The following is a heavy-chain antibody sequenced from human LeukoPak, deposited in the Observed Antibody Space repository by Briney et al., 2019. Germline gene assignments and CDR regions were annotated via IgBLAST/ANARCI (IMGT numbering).Heavy chain of an antibody. V-gene: IGHV4-61*02. CDR1: GGSISSGSYY. Sequence: PSQTLSLTCTVSGGSISSGSYYWSWIRQPAGKGLEWIGRIYTSGSTNYNPSLKSRVTISVDTSKNQFSLKLSSVTAADTAVYYCARVDYSNYYYYYMDVWGKGTTVTVSS. J-gene: IGHJ6*03. CDR3: ARVDYSNYYYYYMDV. CDR2: IYTSGST. D-gene: IGHD4-11*01.